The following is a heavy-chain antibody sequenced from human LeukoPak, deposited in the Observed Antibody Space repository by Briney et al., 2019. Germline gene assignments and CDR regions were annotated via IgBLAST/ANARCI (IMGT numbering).Heavy chain of an antibody. V-gene: IGHV3-23*01. CDR2: IIGSAANT. J-gene: IGHJ4*01. D-gene: IGHD3-10*01. CDR1: GLTVSSYA. Sequence: PGGSLRLSCGASGLTVSSYAMSWDRQAPGKGMEWVSTIIGSAANTYYADSVKGRFTISRDDSKNTVYLQMNSLRAEDTAVYSCAKYTSGTSYRGLDQWGHGTLVTVSS. CDR3: AKYTSGTSYRGLDQ.